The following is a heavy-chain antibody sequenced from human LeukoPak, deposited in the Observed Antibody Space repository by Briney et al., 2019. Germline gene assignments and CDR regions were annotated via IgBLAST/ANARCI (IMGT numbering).Heavy chain of an antibody. CDR2: IIPILGIA. CDR3: ARVRYCSGGSCYYYFDY. D-gene: IGHD2-15*01. CDR1: GGTFSSYA. V-gene: IGHV1-69*04. J-gene: IGHJ4*02. Sequence: GASVKVSCKASGGTFSSYAISWVRQAPGQGLEWMGRIIPILGIANYAQKFQGRVTITADKSTSTAYMELNSLRAEDTAVYYCARVRYCSGGSCYYYFDYWGQGTLVTVSS.